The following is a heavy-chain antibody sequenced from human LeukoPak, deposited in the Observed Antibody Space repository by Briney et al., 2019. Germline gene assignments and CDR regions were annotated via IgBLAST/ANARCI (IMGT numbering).Heavy chain of an antibody. V-gene: IGHV3-7*01. Sequence: GGSLRLSCAASGFTFSSYWMSWVRQAPGKGLEWVANIKQDGSEKYYVDSVKGRFTISRDNAKNSLYLQMNSLRAKDTAVYYCARDSASYGSYYYYGMDVWGQGTTVTVSS. J-gene: IGHJ6*02. D-gene: IGHD5-18*01. CDR1: GFTFSSYW. CDR2: IKQDGSEK. CDR3: ARDSASYGSYYYYGMDV.